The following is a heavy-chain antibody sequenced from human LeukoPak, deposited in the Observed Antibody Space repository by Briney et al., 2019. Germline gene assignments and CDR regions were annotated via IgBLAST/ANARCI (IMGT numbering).Heavy chain of an antibody. Sequence: PGGSLRLSCAASGFTFSNYWMNWVRQAPGKGLVWVSHINSDGSSTTYADSVKGRFTISRDNARNTLYLQMDSLRGEDTAVYYCARDRMVGYYHYGMDVWGQGTTVSVSS. CDR2: INSDGSST. V-gene: IGHV3-74*01. J-gene: IGHJ6*02. CDR3: ARDRMVGYYHYGMDV. CDR1: GFTFSNYW. D-gene: IGHD2-8*01.